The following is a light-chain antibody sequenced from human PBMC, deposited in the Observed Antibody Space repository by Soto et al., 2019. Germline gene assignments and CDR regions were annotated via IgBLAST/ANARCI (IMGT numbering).Light chain of an antibody. J-gene: IGKJ1*01. CDR2: DAS. Sequence: DIQMTQSPSTLSASAGDRVTITCRASQSISRGLAWYQQKPGKAPKLLIYDASTLESGVPSRFSGSGSGTEFTLTISSLQPDDFATYYCQHYSVVWSFGQGTKVDIK. CDR1: QSISRG. V-gene: IGKV1-5*01. CDR3: QHYSVVWS.